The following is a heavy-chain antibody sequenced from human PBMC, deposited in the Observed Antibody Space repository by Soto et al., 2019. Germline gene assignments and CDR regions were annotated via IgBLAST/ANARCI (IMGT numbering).Heavy chain of an antibody. V-gene: IGHV3-30*18. CDR1: GFTFNNYG. J-gene: IGHJ4*02. Sequence: QVQLVESGGGVVQPGRSLRLSCAASGFTFNNYGMHWVRQAPGKGLEWVAFISYDGSNKYYADSVKGRFTISRDNSKDTLYLLMNSLRVEDTAVYSCAKDRLGEGYYFDYWGQGTLVTVSS. D-gene: IGHD3-16*01. CDR3: AKDRLGEGYYFDY. CDR2: ISYDGSNK.